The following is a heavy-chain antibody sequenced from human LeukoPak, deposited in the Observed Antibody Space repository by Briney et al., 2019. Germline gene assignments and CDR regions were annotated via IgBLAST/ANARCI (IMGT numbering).Heavy chain of an antibody. J-gene: IGHJ5*02. V-gene: IGHV3-48*01. CDR2: ISSSSSTI. CDR3: AREPPPQFDNWFDP. CDR1: GFTFSSYS. D-gene: IGHD3-10*01. Sequence: PGGSLRLSCAASGFTFSSYSMNSVRQAPGKGLEWVSYISSSSSTIYYADSVKGRFTISRDNAKNSLYLQMNSLRAEDTAVYYCAREPPPQFDNWFDPWGQGTLGTVSS.